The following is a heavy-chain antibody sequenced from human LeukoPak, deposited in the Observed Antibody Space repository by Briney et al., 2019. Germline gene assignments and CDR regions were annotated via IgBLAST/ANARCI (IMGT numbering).Heavy chain of an antibody. J-gene: IGHJ6*02. CDR3: ARVQTTGSYYGMDV. D-gene: IGHD3-10*01. CDR2: IKEDESEK. Sequence: GGSLRLSCAASGFTFSTYWMSWVRQAPGEGLEWVANIKEDESEKYYVDSVKGRFTISRDNAQNSLNLQMNSLRPEDTAMYYCARVQTTGSYYGMDVWGQGATVTVSS. V-gene: IGHV3-7*01. CDR1: GFTFSTYW.